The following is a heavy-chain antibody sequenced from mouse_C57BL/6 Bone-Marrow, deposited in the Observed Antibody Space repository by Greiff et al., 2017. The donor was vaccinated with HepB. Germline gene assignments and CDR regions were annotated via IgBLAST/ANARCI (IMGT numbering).Heavy chain of an antibody. D-gene: IGHD1-1*01. V-gene: IGHV5-6*01. CDR2: ISSGGSYT. CDR3: ARQYCSSSLYWYFDV. Sequence: EVKLVESGGDLVKPGGSLKLSCAASGFTFSSYGMSWVRQTPDKRLEWVATISSGGSYTYYPESVKGRFTISRDNAKNTLYLQLSSLKSEDTAMYYCARQYCSSSLYWYFDVWGTGTTVTVSS. CDR1: GFTFSSYG. J-gene: IGHJ1*03.